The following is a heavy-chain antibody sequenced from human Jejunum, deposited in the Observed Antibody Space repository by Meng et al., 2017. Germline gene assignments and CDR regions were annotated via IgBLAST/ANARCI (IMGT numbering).Heavy chain of an antibody. V-gene: IGHV4-59*01. CDR1: GDSITSNY. D-gene: IGHD3-10*01. CDR2: FYHSGST. J-gene: IGHJ6*02. Sequence: SETLSLTCTVSGDSITSNYWTWMRQSPGKGLEWIGYFYHSGSTNYNPSLRSRVTISADKSKNQFSLEMSSVTAEDTAIYWCVRGYYESGNYYNVKPSYGMDVWGHGTTVTVSS. CDR3: VRGYYESGNYYNVKPSYGMDV.